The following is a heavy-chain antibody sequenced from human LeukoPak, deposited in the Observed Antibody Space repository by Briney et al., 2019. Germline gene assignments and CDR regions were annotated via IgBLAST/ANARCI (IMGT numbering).Heavy chain of an antibody. Sequence: PSETLSLTCTVSGVSISSSNSYWGWIRQPPGKGLEWIGSIYYSGNTYYNASLKSQVSISIDTSKNQFSLRLTSVTAADTAVFYCARQTGSGLFILPGGQGTLVTVSS. CDR1: GVSISSSNSY. J-gene: IGHJ4*02. D-gene: IGHD3/OR15-3a*01. CDR2: IYYSGNT. V-gene: IGHV4-39*01. CDR3: ARQTGSGLFILP.